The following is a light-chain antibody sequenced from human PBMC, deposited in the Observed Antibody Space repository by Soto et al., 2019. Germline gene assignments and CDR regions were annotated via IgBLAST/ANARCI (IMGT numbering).Light chain of an antibody. Sequence: DIQMTQSPSTLSASVGDRVTITCRASQSIRSWLAWYQQKAGTAPKLLIYRASSLESGVPSRFSGSGSGTEFALTISSLQPDDCATYYCQQYDSYPWTFGQGTKVEIK. CDR3: QQYDSYPWT. CDR1: QSIRSW. CDR2: RAS. V-gene: IGKV1-5*03. J-gene: IGKJ1*01.